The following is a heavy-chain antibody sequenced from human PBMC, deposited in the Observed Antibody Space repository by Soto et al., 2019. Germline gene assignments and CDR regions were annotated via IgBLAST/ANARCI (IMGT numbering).Heavy chain of an antibody. V-gene: IGHV3-23*01. CDR1: GFTFSSYA. CDR2: ISGSGGST. CDR3: AKERSGVVAATRKGVGYFDY. D-gene: IGHD2-15*01. J-gene: IGHJ4*02. Sequence: GGSLRLSCAASGFTFSSYAMSWVRQAPGKGLEWVSAISGSGGSTYYADSVKGRFTISRDNSKNTLYLQMNSLRAEDTAVYYCAKERSGVVAATRKGVGYFDYWGQGTLVTVSS.